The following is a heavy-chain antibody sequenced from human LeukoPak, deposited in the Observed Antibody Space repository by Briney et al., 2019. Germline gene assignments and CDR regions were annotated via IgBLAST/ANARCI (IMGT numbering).Heavy chain of an antibody. CDR1: GGSISSYY. Sequence: TSETLSLTCTVSGGSISSYYWNWIRQPAGKGLEWIGRIHPSGSTNYNPSLKSRVTLSVDTSKNEFSLKLSSVTAADTAVYYCARGPPPDLDYWGRGTLVTVSS. J-gene: IGHJ4*02. V-gene: IGHV4-4*07. CDR2: IHPSGST. CDR3: ARGPPPDLDY.